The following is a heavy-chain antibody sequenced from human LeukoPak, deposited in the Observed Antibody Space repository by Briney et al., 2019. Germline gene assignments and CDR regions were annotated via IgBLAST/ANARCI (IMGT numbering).Heavy chain of an antibody. V-gene: IGHV4-39*01. D-gene: IGHD6-13*01. CDR2: IYYSGTT. CDR3: ARPTDSSSWYTFDY. J-gene: IGHJ4*02. CDR1: GGSISSSSNY. Sequence: SETLSLTCAVSGGSISSSSNYWGWIRQPPGKGLEWIGSIYYSGTTYYNPSLKSRVTISVDTSKNQFSLKLSSVTAADTAVYYCARPTDSSSWYTFDYWGQGTLVTVSS.